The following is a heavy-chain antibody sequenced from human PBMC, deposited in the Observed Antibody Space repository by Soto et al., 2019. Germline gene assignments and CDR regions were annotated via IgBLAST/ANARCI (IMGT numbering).Heavy chain of an antibody. Sequence: EVQMVGSGGGLVKPGESLRLSCAASGFTLGDYSMNWVRLAPGKGLEWVSSISRSSRNIHYADSVKGRFTISRDNAKNSLYLQMSSLRAEDTAVYYCASRSCTNGVCPFDYWGLGILVTVSS. V-gene: IGHV3-21*01. D-gene: IGHD2-8*01. J-gene: IGHJ4*02. CDR2: ISRSSRNI. CDR1: GFTLGDYS. CDR3: ASRSCTNGVCPFDY.